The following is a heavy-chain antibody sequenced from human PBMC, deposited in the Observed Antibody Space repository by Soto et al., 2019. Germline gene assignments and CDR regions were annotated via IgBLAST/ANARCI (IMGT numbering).Heavy chain of an antibody. V-gene: IGHV3-30-3*01. Sequence: QVQLVESGGGVVQPGRSLRLSCAASGFTFSSYAMHWVRQAPGKGLEWVAVISYDGSNKYYADSVKGRFTISRDNSKNTLYLQMNSLRAEDTAVYYCARDGFGLPIAALGYWGQGTLVTVSS. J-gene: IGHJ4*02. CDR2: ISYDGSNK. CDR3: ARDGFGLPIAALGY. CDR1: GFTFSSYA. D-gene: IGHD6-13*01.